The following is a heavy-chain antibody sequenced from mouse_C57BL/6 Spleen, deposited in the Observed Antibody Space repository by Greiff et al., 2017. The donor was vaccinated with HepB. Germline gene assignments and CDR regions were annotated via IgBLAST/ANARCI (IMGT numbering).Heavy chain of an antibody. CDR1: GFTFSSYA. V-gene: IGHV5-4*03. D-gene: IGHD2-10*02. J-gene: IGHJ4*01. CDR3: ARYGNSLGY. CDR2: ISDGGSYT. Sequence: EVMLVESGGGLVKPGGSLKLSCAASGFTFSSYAMSWVRQTPEKRLEWVATISDGGSYTYYPDNVKGRFTISRDNAKNNLYLQMSHLKSEDTAMYYCARYGNSLGYWGQGTSVTVSS.